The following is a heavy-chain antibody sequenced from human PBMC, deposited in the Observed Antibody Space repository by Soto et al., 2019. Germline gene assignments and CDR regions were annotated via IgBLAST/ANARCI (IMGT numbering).Heavy chain of an antibody. Sequence: GGSLRLSCAASGFTIINNYMSWVRQAPGKGLEWVSVIDSGDNTYYPDSVKGRFSVSRDNSKNTLYLQMNSLRADDTAVYYCARDVMFDPWGQGTLVTVSS. CDR2: IDSGDNT. CDR1: GFTIINNY. J-gene: IGHJ5*02. CDR3: ARDVMFDP. V-gene: IGHV3-66*01.